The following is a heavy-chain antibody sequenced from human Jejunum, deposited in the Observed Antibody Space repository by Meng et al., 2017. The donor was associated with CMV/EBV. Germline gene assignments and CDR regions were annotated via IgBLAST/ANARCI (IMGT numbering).Heavy chain of an antibody. CDR2: IKSKTYGETT. CDR3: TTDEGGAGFDFDF. J-gene: IGHJ4*02. Sequence: SGFTFSDAWVSWVRQAPGKGLEWLGRIKSKTYGETTDYAAPVKGRITISRDDSKNTLYLQMTNLKTEDTAVYYCTTDEGGAGFDFDFWGQGTLVTVSS. V-gene: IGHV3-15*01. D-gene: IGHD4/OR15-4a*01. CDR1: GFTFSDAW.